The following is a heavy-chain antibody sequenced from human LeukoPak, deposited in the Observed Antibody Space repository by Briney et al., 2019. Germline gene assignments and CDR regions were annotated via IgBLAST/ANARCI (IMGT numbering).Heavy chain of an antibody. J-gene: IGHJ4*02. CDR2: INPNSGGT. CDR3: ARQNGYNPDY. D-gene: IGHD5-24*01. Sequence: GASVKVSCKASGYTFSNYYMHWVRQAPGQGLEWMGWINPNSGGTNFAQNSQGRVTMTRDTSISTAYMELSGLRSDDTAVYYCARQNGYNPDYWGPGTLVTVAS. V-gene: IGHV1-2*02. CDR1: GYTFSNYY.